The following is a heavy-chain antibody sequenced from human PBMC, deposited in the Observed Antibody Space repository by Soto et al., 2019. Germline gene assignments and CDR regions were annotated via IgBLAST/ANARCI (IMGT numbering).Heavy chain of an antibody. CDR1: GFTFSSYA. Sequence: EVQLLDSGGRLVQPGGSLRLSCAASGFTFSSYAMSWVRQAPGKGLEWVSSISESGDSTSYAESVRGRFTISRDDSKYTLYLQMNSLRAEDTAVYSCAKSRIQGWTKGLYDHWGQGTLVTVSS. D-gene: IGHD5-18*01. CDR3: AKSRIQGWTKGLYDH. V-gene: IGHV3-23*01. CDR2: ISESGDST. J-gene: IGHJ4*02.